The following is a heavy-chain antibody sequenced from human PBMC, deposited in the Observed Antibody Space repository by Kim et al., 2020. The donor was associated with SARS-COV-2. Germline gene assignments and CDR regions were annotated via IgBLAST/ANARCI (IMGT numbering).Heavy chain of an antibody. D-gene: IGHD5-12*01. Sequence: GGSLRLSCAASGASGFTFSRFNMNWVRQAPGKGIEWVSSISTTSTYIYYADSVKGGFTISRDNAKYSLFLLMTSLRAEDTAVYYCAILPSTMSLIGGYSGYEGDYWGQGTLVTVSS. CDR2: ISTTSTYI. CDR1: GFTFSRFN. CDR3: AILPSTMSLIGGYSGYEGDY. J-gene: IGHJ4*02. V-gene: IGHV3-21*01.